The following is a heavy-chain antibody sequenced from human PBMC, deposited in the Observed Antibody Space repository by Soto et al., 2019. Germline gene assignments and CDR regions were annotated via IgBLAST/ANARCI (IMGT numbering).Heavy chain of an antibody. V-gene: IGHV3-7*01. D-gene: IGHD3-16*01. CDR1: GFTFRSSW. CDR3: VSSSWGDFDS. CDR2: IDQDGSGK. Sequence: EVQLVESGGGLVQPGGSLRLSCTASGFTFRSSWMSWVRQAPGKGLEWVANIDQDGSGKYYVDSVKGRFTVSRDNAKNSLYLQMNSLTADDTAVYDCVSSSWGDFDSWGQGAVVTVSS. J-gene: IGHJ4*02.